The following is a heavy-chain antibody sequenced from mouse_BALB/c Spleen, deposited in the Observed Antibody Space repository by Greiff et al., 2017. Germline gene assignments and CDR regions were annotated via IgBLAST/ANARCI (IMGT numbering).Heavy chain of an antibody. CDR3: ARTRYDGGFDD. D-gene: IGHD2-14*01. CDR2: INPSTGYT. V-gene: IGHV1-7*01. CDR1: GYTFTSYW. J-gene: IGHJ2*01. Sequence: QVQLQQSGAELAKPGASVTMSCKASGYTFTSYWMHWVKQRPGQGLEWIGYINPSTGYTEYNQKFKDKATLTADKSSSTAYMQLSSLTSEDSAVYYCARTRYDGGFDDWGQGTTLTVSS.